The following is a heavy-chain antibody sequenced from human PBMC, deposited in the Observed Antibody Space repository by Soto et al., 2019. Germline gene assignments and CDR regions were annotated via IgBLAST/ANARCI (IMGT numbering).Heavy chain of an antibody. J-gene: IGHJ4*02. V-gene: IGHV3-30-3*01. CDR1: GFTFSSYA. CDR3: AKARCATTDCYVPDY. CDR2: ISYDGSNK. D-gene: IGHD1-26*01. Sequence: GGSLRLSCAASGFTFSSYAMHWVRQAPGKGLEWVAVISYDGSNKYYADSVRGRFTISRDNAKNTLYLHMNSLRAEDTAMYYCAKARCATTDCYVPDYWGRGTLVTVSS.